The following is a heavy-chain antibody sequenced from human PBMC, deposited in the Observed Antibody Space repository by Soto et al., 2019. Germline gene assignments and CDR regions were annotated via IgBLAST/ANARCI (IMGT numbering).Heavy chain of an antibody. J-gene: IGHJ6*02. D-gene: IGHD6-19*01. Sequence: SVKVSCKASGGTFSSYAISWVRQAPGQGLEWMGGIIPIFGTANYAQKFQGRVTITADESTSTAYMELSSLRSEDTAVYYCARARIEVAGSNYGMDVWGQGTTVTVSS. CDR1: GGTFSSYA. CDR3: ARARIEVAGSNYGMDV. CDR2: IIPIFGTA. V-gene: IGHV1-69*13.